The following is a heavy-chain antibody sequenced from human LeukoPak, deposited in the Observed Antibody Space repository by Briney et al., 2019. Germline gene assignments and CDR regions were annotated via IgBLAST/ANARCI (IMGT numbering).Heavy chain of an antibody. CDR1: GFTFSSYV. CDR2: ICGSDGIT. J-gene: IGHJ4*02. CDR3: VKGGRGANCIFDY. D-gene: IGHD3-16*01. V-gene: IGHV3-23*01. Sequence: GGALRLSCEGSGFTFSSYVMSWVRQAPGKGAEGVAYICGSDGITSYADAVKGRFTISRDNSKNTVYLEMNSLRAEDTAVYYCVKGGRGANCIFDYWGQGTLVTVSS.